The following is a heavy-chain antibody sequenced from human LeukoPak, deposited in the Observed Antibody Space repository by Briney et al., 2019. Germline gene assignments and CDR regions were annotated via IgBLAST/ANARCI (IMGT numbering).Heavy chain of an antibody. Sequence: SETLSLTCTVSGGSISSNTFYWAWIRQPPGKGLEWIGSIYYSGTTSYNPSLKRRVTISVDTSKNHLSLKLSSATAADTAVYYCARLLRPDYYGSGSHFDYWGQGALVTVSS. CDR2: IYYSGTT. D-gene: IGHD3-10*01. CDR1: GGSISSNTFY. CDR3: ARLLRPDYYGSGSHFDY. V-gene: IGHV4-39*07. J-gene: IGHJ4*02.